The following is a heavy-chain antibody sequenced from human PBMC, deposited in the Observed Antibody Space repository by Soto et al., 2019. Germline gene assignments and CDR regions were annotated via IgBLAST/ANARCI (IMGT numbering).Heavy chain of an antibody. CDR2: VSHSGGT. CDR1: GGSFSDDY. J-gene: IGHJ4*02. Sequence: SETLSLTCATYGGSFSDDYWRWIRQPPGKGLEWIGKVSHSGGTSYNPSPRSRVTVSADTSKNQFSLRLTSVTAADTAVYYCARLATVTPIITFYHFDYWGQGTLVTVSS. V-gene: IGHV4-34*01. D-gene: IGHD3-22*01. CDR3: ARLATVTPIITFYHFDY.